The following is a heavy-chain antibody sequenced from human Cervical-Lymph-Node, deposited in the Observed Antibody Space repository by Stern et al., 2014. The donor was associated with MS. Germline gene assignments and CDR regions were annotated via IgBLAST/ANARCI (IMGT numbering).Heavy chain of an antibody. D-gene: IGHD1-1*01. CDR2: MYTSGST. Sequence: QVQLQESGPGLVKPSQTLSLTCTVSGGSLTSGTYYWTWIRQPAGKGLEWIGHMYTSGSTIYHPSLKSRVTISMAPPKKQASLTLTSLTAADTAVYYCARDTWTGTTPRGFDYWGQGTLVTVSS. CDR3: ARDTWTGTTPRGFDY. V-gene: IGHV4-61*02. J-gene: IGHJ4*02. CDR1: GGSLTSGTYY.